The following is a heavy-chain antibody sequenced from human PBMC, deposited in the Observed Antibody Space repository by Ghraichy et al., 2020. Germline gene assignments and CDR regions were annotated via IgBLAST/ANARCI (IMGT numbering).Heavy chain of an antibody. Sequence: SLSLTCVGSGFTFRSYSMNWVRQAPGKGLEWVSSISSSSTYIYYADSVKGRFTISRDNAKKSLYLQMNSLRAEDTAVYYCASPVSWVSGNYTDYYHYGMDVWGQGTTVIVSS. J-gene: IGHJ6*02. D-gene: IGHD3-3*01. CDR3: ASPVSWVSGNYTDYYHYGMDV. V-gene: IGHV3-21*01. CDR2: ISSSSTYI. CDR1: GFTFRSYS.